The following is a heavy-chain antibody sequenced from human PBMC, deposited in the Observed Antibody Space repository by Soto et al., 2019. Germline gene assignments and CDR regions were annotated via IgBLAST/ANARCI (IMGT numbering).Heavy chain of an antibody. Sequence: SETLSLTCTVSGGSISSYYWSWIRQPPGKGLEWIGYIYYSGSTNYNPSLKSRVTISVDTSKNQFSLKLSSVTAADTAVYYCASLGTQFNWDDAFDIWGQGTMVTVSS. CDR3: ASLGTQFNWDDAFDI. D-gene: IGHD7-27*01. CDR2: IYYSGST. V-gene: IGHV4-59*01. J-gene: IGHJ3*02. CDR1: GGSISSYY.